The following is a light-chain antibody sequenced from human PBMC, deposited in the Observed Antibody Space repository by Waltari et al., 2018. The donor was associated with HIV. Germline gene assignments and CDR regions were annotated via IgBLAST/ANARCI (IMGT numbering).Light chain of an antibody. CDR3: SSFTTSSTGV. Sequence: QSALTQPASVSGSPGQSITISCTVISSDYPVSWYQQHPGRAPKLMIYDVANRPSGVSSRFSGSKSGHTASLTISGLQADDEADYYCSSFTTSSTGVFGGGTKLTVL. CDR2: DVA. CDR1: SSDYP. V-gene: IGLV2-14*03. J-gene: IGLJ3*02.